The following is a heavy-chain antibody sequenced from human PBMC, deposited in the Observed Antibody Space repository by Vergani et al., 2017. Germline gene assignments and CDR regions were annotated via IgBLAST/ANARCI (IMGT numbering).Heavy chain of an antibody. D-gene: IGHD3-10*01. CDR3: ARGARNYYGSGSYLGPXYGY. CDR1: GGSFSGYY. V-gene: IGHV4-34*01. J-gene: IGHJ4*02. Sequence: QVQLQQWGAGLLKPSETLSLTCAVYGGSFSGYYWSWIRQPPGKGLEWIGEINHSGSTNYHPSLKSRVTISVDTSKNQFSLKLSSVTAADAAVYYCARGARNYYGSGSYLGPXYGYWGQGTLVTVSS. CDR2: INHSGST.